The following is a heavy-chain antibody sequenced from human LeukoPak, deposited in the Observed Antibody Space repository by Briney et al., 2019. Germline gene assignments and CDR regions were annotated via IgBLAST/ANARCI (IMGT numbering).Heavy chain of an antibody. D-gene: IGHD3-22*01. CDR1: GFTFSSYG. J-gene: IGHJ1*01. CDR2: IRYDGSNK. CDR3: AKWASSGYYFHH. V-gene: IGHV3-30*02. Sequence: PGGSLRLSCAASGFTFSSYGMHWVRQAPGKGLEWVAFIRYDGSNKYYADSVKGRFTISRDNSKNTLYLEINSLRDEDAAVYYCAKWASSGYYFHHWGQGTLVTVSS.